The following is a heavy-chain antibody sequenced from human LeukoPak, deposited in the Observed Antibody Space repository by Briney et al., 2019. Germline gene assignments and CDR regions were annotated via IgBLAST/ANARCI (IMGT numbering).Heavy chain of an antibody. J-gene: IGHJ5*02. CDR2: IYSGGST. V-gene: IGHV3-NL1*01. CDR3: ARDSSSGWSNWFDP. CDR1: GFTFSSYG. Sequence: GGSLRLSCAASGFTFSSYGMHWVRQAPGKGLEWVSVIYSGGSTYYADSVKGRFTISRDNSKNTLYLQMNSLRAEDTAVYYCARDSSSGWSNWFDPWGQGTLVTVSS. D-gene: IGHD6-19*01.